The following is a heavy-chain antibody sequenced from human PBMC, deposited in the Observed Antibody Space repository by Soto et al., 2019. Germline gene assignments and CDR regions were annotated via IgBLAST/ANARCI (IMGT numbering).Heavy chain of an antibody. CDR2: IYSGGST. CDR3: ARDLSGDSSSSS. V-gene: IGHV3-53*01. D-gene: IGHD6-6*01. J-gene: IGHJ4*02. CDR1: GFTVSSNY. Sequence: PGGSLRLSCAASGFTVSSNYMSWVRQAPGKGLEWVSVIYSGGSTYYADSVKGRFTISRDNSKNTLYLQMNSLRAEDTAVYYCARDLSGDSSSSSWGQGTLVTVSS.